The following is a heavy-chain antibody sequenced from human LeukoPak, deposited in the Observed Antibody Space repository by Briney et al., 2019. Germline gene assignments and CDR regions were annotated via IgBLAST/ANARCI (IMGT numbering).Heavy chain of an antibody. V-gene: IGHV1-24*01. J-gene: IGHJ6*03. CDR2: FDPGDGET. Sequence: ASVEVSCKVSGYTLTELSMHWVRQAPGKGLEWMGGFDPGDGETIYAQKFQGRVTMTEDTSTDTAYMELSSLRSEDTAVYYCATAPLPASTDYYYYYMDVWGKGTTVTVSS. CDR3: ATAPLPASTDYYYYYMDV. CDR1: GYTLTELS.